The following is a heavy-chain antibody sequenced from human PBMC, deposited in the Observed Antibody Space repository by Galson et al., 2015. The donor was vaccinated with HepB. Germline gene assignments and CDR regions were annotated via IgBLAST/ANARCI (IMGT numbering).Heavy chain of an antibody. CDR2: IDPSDSYT. V-gene: IGHV5-10-1*01. Sequence: QSGAEVKKPGESLRISCKGSGYSFTNYWIGWVRQMPGKGLEWMGKIDPSDSYTNYSPSFQGHVTISADKSISTAYLQWSSLKASDTAMYYCAIDHGDYPPPTGYFDLWGRGTLVTVSS. CDR3: AIDHGDYPPPTGYFDL. CDR1: GYSFTNYW. D-gene: IGHD4-17*01. J-gene: IGHJ2*01.